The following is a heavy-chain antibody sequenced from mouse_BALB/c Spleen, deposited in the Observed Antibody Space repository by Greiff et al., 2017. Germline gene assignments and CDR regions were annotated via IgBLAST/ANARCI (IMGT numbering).Heavy chain of an antibody. V-gene: IGHV5-17*02. CDR2: ISSGSSTI. CDR3: ARSGPYAMDY. D-gene: IGHD3-1*01. Sequence: EVKLMESGGGLVQPGGSRKLSCAASGFTFSSFGMHWVRQAPGKGLEWVAYISSGSSTIYYADTVKGRFTISRDNPKNTPFLQMTSLRSEDTAMYDCARSGPYAMDYWGQGTSVTVSS. J-gene: IGHJ4*01. CDR1: GFTFSSFG.